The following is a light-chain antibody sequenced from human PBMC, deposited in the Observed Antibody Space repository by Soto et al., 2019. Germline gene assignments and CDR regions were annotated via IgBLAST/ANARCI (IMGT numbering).Light chain of an antibody. Sequence: EIVMTQSPATLSLSPGERATLSCRASQSVANYLAWYQQKPGQAPRLLIYDASSRAAGVPARFSGSGSGTDFTLTISSLEPEDFAVYFCQHYGSSPYTFGQGTKLEIK. CDR3: QHYGSSPYT. CDR2: DAS. J-gene: IGKJ2*01. V-gene: IGKV3-11*01. CDR1: QSVANY.